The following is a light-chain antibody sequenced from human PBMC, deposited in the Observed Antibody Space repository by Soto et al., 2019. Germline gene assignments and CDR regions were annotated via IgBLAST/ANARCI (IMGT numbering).Light chain of an antibody. CDR1: SSDVGGYNF. CDR2: EVS. CDR3: CSYVGARTYV. Sequence: QSALTQPASVSGSPGQSITISYTGTSSDVGGYNFVSWYQQHPGKAPKLMIYEVSDRPSGVSNRFSGSKSGNTASLTISGLQAEDEADYYCCSYVGARTYVFGAGTKVTV. J-gene: IGLJ1*01. V-gene: IGLV2-14*01.